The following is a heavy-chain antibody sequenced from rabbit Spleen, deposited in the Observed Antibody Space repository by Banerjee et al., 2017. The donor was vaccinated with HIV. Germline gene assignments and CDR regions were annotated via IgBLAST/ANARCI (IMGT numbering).Heavy chain of an antibody. CDR3: VRDLGYDDLSEKGYFNL. CDR1: GFSFSGSYY. Sequence: QEQLVESGGGLVQPEGSLTLTCTASGFSFSGSYYMCWVRQAPGKGPEWIACIYTGNGGTAYASWAKGRFTITKTSSTTVTLQMTSLTAADTATYFCVRDLGYDDLSEKGYFNLWGPGTLVTVS. D-gene: IGHD2-1*01. J-gene: IGHJ4*01. CDR2: IYTGNGGT. V-gene: IGHV1S45*01.